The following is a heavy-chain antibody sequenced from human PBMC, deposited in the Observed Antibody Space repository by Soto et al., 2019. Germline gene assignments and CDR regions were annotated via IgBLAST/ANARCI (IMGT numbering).Heavy chain of an antibody. CDR1: GLTFSSYA. Sequence: PGGSLRLSCAASGLTFSSYAMHWVRQAPGKGLEWVAVISYDGSNKYYADSVKGRFTISRDNSKNTLYLQMNSLRAEDTAVYYCARDIPGTRIGLDYGMDVWGQGTTVTVSS. CDR3: ARDIPGTRIGLDYGMDV. CDR2: ISYDGSNK. V-gene: IGHV3-30-3*01. J-gene: IGHJ6*02. D-gene: IGHD1-7*01.